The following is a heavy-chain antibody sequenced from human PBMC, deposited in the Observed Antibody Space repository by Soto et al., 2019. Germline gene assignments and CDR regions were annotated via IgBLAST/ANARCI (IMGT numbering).Heavy chain of an antibody. D-gene: IGHD3-22*01. CDR3: AGEGTGDSSGYYYEGVMNYGMDV. V-gene: IGHV4-30-4*01. CDR1: GGSISSGDYY. J-gene: IGHJ6*02. CDR2: IYYSGST. Sequence: SETLSLTCTVSGGSISSGDYYWSWIRQPPGKGLEWIGYIYYSGSTYYNPSLKSRVTISVDTSKNQFSLKLSSVTAADTAVYYCAGEGTGDSSGYYYEGVMNYGMDVWGQGTTVTVSS.